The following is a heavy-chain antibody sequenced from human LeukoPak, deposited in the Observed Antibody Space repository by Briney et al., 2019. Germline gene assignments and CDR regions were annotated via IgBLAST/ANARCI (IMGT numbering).Heavy chain of an antibody. Sequence: GGSLRLSCAASGFTFSSYAMSWVRQAPGKGLERVSAISGSGGSTYYADSVKGRFTISRDNSKNTLYLQMNSLRAEDTAVYYCAKDRVPYCSGGSCYSADYWGQGTLVTVSS. D-gene: IGHD2-15*01. J-gene: IGHJ4*02. CDR1: GFTFSSYA. CDR3: AKDRVPYCSGGSCYSADY. V-gene: IGHV3-23*01. CDR2: ISGSGGST.